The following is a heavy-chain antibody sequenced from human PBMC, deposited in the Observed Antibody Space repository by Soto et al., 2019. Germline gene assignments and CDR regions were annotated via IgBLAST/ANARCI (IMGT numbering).Heavy chain of an antibody. V-gene: IGHV3-30-3*01. J-gene: IGHJ6*02. CDR2: ISYDGSNK. Sequence: PGGSLRLSCAASGFTFSSYAMHWVRQAPGKGLEWVAVISYDGSNKYYADSVKGRFTISRDNSKNTLNLQMNSLRAEDTAVYYCARDLSLRLYSYGYYYYYGMDVWGQGTTVTVSS. CDR1: GFTFSSYA. D-gene: IGHD5-18*01. CDR3: ARDLSLRLYSYGYYYYYGMDV.